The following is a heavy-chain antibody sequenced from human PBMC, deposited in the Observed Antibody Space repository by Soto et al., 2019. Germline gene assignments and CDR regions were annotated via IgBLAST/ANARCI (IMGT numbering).Heavy chain of an antibody. Sequence: GASVKVSCKASGYTFSSYGISWVRQAPGQGLEWMGWISAYNGNTNYAQKLQGRVTMTTDTSTSTAYMELRSLRSDDTAVYYCARDRANYDFWSGYYSVFDYWGQATLVTVS. V-gene: IGHV1-18*01. CDR3: ARDRANYDFWSGYYSVFDY. CDR1: GYTFSSYG. CDR2: ISAYNGNT. J-gene: IGHJ4*02. D-gene: IGHD3-3*01.